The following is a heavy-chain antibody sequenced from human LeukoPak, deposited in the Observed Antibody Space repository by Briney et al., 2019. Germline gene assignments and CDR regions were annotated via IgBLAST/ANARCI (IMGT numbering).Heavy chain of an antibody. D-gene: IGHD3-3*01. V-gene: IGHV4-59*11. J-gene: IGHJ5*02. Sequence: SETLSLTCTVSGGSFTTHYWSWIRQPPGKGLEWIGYIYYSGSTNYNPSLKSRVTISVDTSKNQFSLKLSSVTAADTAVYYCARLYYDFWSGYRHWFDPWGQGTLVAVSS. CDR2: IYYSGST. CDR3: ARLYYDFWSGYRHWFDP. CDR1: GGSFTTHY.